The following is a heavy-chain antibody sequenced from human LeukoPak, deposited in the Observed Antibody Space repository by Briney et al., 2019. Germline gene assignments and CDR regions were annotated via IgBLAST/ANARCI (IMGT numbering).Heavy chain of an antibody. CDR3: ARDLVGARAFDY. V-gene: IGHV4-39*02. CDR1: GGSISSSSYY. Sequence: SETLSLTCTVSGGSISSSSYYWGWIRQPPGKGLEWIGSIYYSGSTYYNPSLKSRVTISVDTSKNQFSLKLSSVTAADTAVYYCARDLVGARAFDYWGKGTLVTVSS. CDR2: IYYSGST. J-gene: IGHJ4*02. D-gene: IGHD1-26*01.